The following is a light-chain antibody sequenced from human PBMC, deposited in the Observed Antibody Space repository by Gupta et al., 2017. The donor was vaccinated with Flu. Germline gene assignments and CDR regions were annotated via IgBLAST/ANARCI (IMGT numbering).Light chain of an antibody. CDR2: AKN. CDR3: NSRDSTDNHQAV. V-gene: IGLV3-19*01. Sequence: GDILRNAYASWYQQKPGQAPFLVIYAKNIRPSGIPDRFSGSSSGNTASLTITGAQAEDEADYYCNSRDSTDNHQAVFGGGTKLTVL. CDR1: ILRNAY. J-gene: IGLJ2*01.